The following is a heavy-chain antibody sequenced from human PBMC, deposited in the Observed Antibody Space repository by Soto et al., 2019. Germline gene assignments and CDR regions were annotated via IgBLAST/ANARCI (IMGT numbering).Heavy chain of an antibody. D-gene: IGHD4-17*01. CDR1: GFTFSSYA. CDR3: ARDRPDYGDYVLDY. Sequence: PGGSLRLSCAASGFTFSSYAMHWVRQAPGKGLEYVSAISSNGGSTYYANSVKGRFTISRDNSKNTLYLQMGSLRAEDMAVYYCARDRPDYGDYVLDYWGQGTLVTVSS. CDR2: ISSNGGST. V-gene: IGHV3-64*01. J-gene: IGHJ4*02.